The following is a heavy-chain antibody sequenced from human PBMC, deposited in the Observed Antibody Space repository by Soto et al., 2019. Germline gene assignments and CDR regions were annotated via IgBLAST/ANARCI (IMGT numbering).Heavy chain of an antibody. D-gene: IGHD6-19*01. Sequence: GESLQISCAASGFTFSSYAMSWVRQAPGKGLEWVSAISGSGGSTYYADSVKGRFTISRDNSKNTLYLQMNSLRAEDTAVYYCAKVISVWYGVHYCCQGTLGTV. CDR1: GFTFSSYA. CDR3: AKVISVWYGVHY. V-gene: IGHV3-23*01. J-gene: IGHJ4*02. CDR2: ISGSGGST.